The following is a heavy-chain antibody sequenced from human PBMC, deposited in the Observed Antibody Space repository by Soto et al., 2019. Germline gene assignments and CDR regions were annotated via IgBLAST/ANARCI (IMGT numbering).Heavy chain of an antibody. D-gene: IGHD3-3*01. V-gene: IGHV3-49*04. Sequence: GSLRLSCTTSGFTFGDYALSWVRQAPGKGLEWVGFIRRNAYGGTTDYAASVKGRFTISRDDSKSIAYLQMNSLRTEDTALYSCTRASSLELDFWGQGTLVTVS. CDR1: GFTFGDYA. CDR2: IRRNAYGGTT. CDR3: TRASSLELDF. J-gene: IGHJ4*02.